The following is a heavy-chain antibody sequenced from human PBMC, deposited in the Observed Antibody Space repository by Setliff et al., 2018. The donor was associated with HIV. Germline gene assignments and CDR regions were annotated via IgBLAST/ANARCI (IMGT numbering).Heavy chain of an antibody. J-gene: IGHJ4*02. D-gene: IGHD5-12*01. V-gene: IGHV5-51*01. CDR2: IFPADSDT. CDR3: ARHGPMRDGYNHGAFDY. Sequence: GESLKISCKASGYSFTTSWIGWVRQMPGKGLEWMGIIFPADSDTTYSPSFQGQVTISADKSISTAYLQWSRLKASDTAMYYCARHGPMRDGYNHGAFDYWGQGTPVTAPQ. CDR1: GYSFTTSW.